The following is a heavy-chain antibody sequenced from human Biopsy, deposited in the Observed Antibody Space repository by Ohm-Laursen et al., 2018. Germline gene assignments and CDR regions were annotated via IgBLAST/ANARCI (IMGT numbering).Heavy chain of an antibody. J-gene: IGHJ5*02. CDR2: MIPSSGKT. V-gene: IGHV1-8*01. CDR3: ARGYSRRVSIFEASIYWFDT. Sequence: GASVKVSCKASGYSFSTYDVNWVRQARGQGLEWMGWMIPSSGKTGYAQRFQGRVTSTMNTSISTAYMELSGLRSEDTAVYFCARGYSRRVSIFEASIYWFDTWGQGTLVTVSS. CDR1: GYSFSTYD. D-gene: IGHD6-6*01.